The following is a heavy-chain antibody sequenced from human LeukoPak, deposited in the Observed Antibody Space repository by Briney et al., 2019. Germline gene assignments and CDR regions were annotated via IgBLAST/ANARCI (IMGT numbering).Heavy chain of an antibody. CDR1: GGSFSGYY. CDR3: ARLTVTYWYFDL. V-gene: IGHV4-34*01. D-gene: IGHD4-17*01. CDR2: INHSGST. Sequence: SETLSLTCAVYGGSFSGYYWSWIRQPPGKGLEWIGEINHSGSTNYNPSLKSRVTISVDTSKNQFSLKLSSVTAADTAVYYCARLTVTYWYFDLWGRGTLVTVSS. J-gene: IGHJ2*01.